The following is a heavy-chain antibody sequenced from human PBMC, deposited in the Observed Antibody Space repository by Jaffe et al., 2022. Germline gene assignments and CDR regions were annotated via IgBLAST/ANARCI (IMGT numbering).Heavy chain of an antibody. D-gene: IGHD1-26*01. CDR2: IYWNDDK. CDR3: AHMGPNRLGLKNGFRFDP. J-gene: IGHJ5*02. CDR1: GFSLSTSGVG. V-gene: IGHV2-5*01. Sequence: QITLKESGPTLVKPTQTLTLTCTFSGFSLSTSGVGVGWIRQPPGKALEWLALIYWNDDKRYSPSLKSRLTITKDTSKNQVVLTMTNMDPVDTATYYCAHMGPNRLGLKNGFRFDPWGQGTLVTVSS.